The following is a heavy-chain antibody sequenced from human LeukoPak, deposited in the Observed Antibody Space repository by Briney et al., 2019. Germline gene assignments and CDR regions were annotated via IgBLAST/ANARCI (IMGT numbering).Heavy chain of an antibody. V-gene: IGHV4-39*01. Sequence: SETLFLTCTVSGGSINSSSYYWGWIRQPPGEGLEWIGSIYHSGNTYYNPSLKSRVTISVDTSKNQLSLKLKSVTAADTAVCYCARPYKNWGFVYWGQGILVTVSS. CDR3: ARPYKNWGFVY. CDR2: IYHSGNT. CDR1: GGSINSSSYY. D-gene: IGHD7-27*01. J-gene: IGHJ4*02.